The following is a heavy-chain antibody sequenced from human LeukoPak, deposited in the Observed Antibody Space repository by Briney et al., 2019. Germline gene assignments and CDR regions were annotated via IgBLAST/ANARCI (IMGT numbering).Heavy chain of an antibody. J-gene: IGHJ4*02. Sequence: PGGSLRLSCAASGFTFSSYNMNWVRQAPGKGLEWVSSISSSISIYYADSVKGRFTISRDNAKNSLYLQMNSLRAEDTAVYYCARCRYDSSGYYSIIDYWGQGTLVTVSS. CDR2: ISSSISI. CDR1: GFTFSSYN. V-gene: IGHV3-21*01. D-gene: IGHD3-22*01. CDR3: ARCRYDSSGYYSIIDY.